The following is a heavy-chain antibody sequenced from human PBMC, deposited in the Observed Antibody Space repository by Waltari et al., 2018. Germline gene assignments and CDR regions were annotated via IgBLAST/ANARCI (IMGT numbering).Heavy chain of an antibody. D-gene: IGHD4-17*01. Sequence: QVQLQESGPGLVKPSETLSLTCAVSGYSISSGYYWGWIRQPPGKGLEWIGSSYHSGSTYYNPSLKSRVTISVDTSKNQFSLKLSSVTAADTAVYYCARRRDDYGDYEAFDIWGQGTMVTVSS. CDR1: GYSISSGYY. J-gene: IGHJ3*02. CDR3: ARRRDDYGDYEAFDI. V-gene: IGHV4-38-2*01. CDR2: SYHSGST.